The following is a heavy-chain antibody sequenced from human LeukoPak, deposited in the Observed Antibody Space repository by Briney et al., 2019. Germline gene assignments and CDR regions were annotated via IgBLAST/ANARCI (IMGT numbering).Heavy chain of an antibody. CDR1: GFTFSSYG. Sequence: GGSLRLSCAASGFTFSSYGMHWVRQAPGKGLEWVAVIWYDGSNKYYADSVKGRFTISRDNPKNTLYLQMNSLRAEDTAVYYCARDRKYSSGWYWFDPWGQGTLVTVSS. J-gene: IGHJ5*02. D-gene: IGHD6-19*01. CDR3: ARDRKYSSGWYWFDP. V-gene: IGHV3-33*01. CDR2: IWYDGSNK.